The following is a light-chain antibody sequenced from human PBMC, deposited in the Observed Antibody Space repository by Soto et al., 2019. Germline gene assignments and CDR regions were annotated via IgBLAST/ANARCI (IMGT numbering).Light chain of an antibody. J-gene: IGLJ2*01. CDR3: SSYTSSSLVV. CDR1: SSDVGGYNY. CDR2: DVS. Sequence: QSVLTQPASVSGSPGQSLTISCTGTSSDVGGYNYVSWYQQHPGKAPQLMIYDVSNRPSGVSNRFSGSKSGNTASLTISGLQAEDEADYYCSSYTSSSLVVFGGGTKLTVL. V-gene: IGLV2-14*01.